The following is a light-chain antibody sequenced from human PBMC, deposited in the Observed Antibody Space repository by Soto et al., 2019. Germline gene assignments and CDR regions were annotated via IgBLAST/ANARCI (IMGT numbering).Light chain of an antibody. CDR3: QQYNNWPPPT. Sequence: DIVVTQSPATLSVSPGERATLSCRASQSVSSDLAWYQQKPGQAPRLLIYGASTRATGIPARFSGSGSGTEFTLTISSLQSEDFAVYYCQQYNNWPPPTFGGGTKVEIK. V-gene: IGKV3-15*01. J-gene: IGKJ4*01. CDR1: QSVSSD. CDR2: GAS.